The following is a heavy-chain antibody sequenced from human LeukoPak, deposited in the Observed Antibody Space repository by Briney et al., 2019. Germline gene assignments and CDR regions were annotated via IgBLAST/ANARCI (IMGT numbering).Heavy chain of an antibody. CDR1: GGAFWGFY. CDR3: ARGRYSGYVSHFDY. CDR2: INHSGST. Sequence: SETLSPTAAVYGGAFWGFYWGWIPPPPGKGLGGIGEINHSGSTNYNPSLKSRVTISVDTSKNQFSLKLSSVTAADTAVYYCARGRYSGYVSHFDYWGQGTLVTVSS. J-gene: IGHJ4*02. D-gene: IGHD5-12*01. V-gene: IGHV4-34*01.